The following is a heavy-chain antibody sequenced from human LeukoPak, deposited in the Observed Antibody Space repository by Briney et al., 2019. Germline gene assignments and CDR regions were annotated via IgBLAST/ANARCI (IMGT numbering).Heavy chain of an antibody. Sequence: GGSLRLSCAASGFTFSSYWMSWVRQAPGKGLEWVAVISYDGSNKYYADSVKGRFTISRDSSKNTLYLQMNSLRAEDTAVYFCAKAFETNNLLSYYYTDVWGKGTTVIVSS. D-gene: IGHD3-9*01. CDR3: AKAFETNNLLSYYYTDV. CDR1: GFTFSSYW. CDR2: ISYDGSNK. J-gene: IGHJ6*03. V-gene: IGHV3-30*18.